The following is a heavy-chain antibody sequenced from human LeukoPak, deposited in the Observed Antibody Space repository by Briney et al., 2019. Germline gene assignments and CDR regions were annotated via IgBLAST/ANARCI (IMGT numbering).Heavy chain of an antibody. CDR3: ARDRYYDK. V-gene: IGHV3-48*01. Sequence: PGGSLRLYCAASGFTFSFHGMNWVRQAPGKGLEWVSYISSSSSTIYYADSVKGRFTISRDNAKNSLYLQMNSLRAEDTAVYYCARDRYYDKWGQGTLVTVSS. J-gene: IGHJ4*02. CDR1: GFTFSFHG. CDR2: ISSSSSTI. D-gene: IGHD3-22*01.